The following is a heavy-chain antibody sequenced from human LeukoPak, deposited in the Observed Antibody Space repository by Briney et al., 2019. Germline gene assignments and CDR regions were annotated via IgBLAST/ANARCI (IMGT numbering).Heavy chain of an antibody. CDR3: ARDYHDYGDYDPNWFDP. CDR2: ISSSSSTI. D-gene: IGHD4-17*01. CDR1: GFTFSSYS. Sequence: GGSLRLSCAASGFTFSSYSMSWVRQAPGKGLEWVSYISSSSSTIYYADSVKGRFTISRDNAKNSLYLQMNSLRAEDTAVYYCARDYHDYGDYDPNWFDPWGQGTLVTVSS. V-gene: IGHV3-48*01. J-gene: IGHJ5*02.